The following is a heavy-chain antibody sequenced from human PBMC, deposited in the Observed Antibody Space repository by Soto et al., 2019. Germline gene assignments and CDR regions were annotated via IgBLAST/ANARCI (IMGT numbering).Heavy chain of an antibody. Sequence: SETLSLTCTVSGGSISSDYWSWIRQPPGKGLEWIGYIYYSGSTNYNPSLKSRVTISVDTSKNQFSLKLSSVTAADTAVYYCARRWGSAADYWGQGTLVTVSS. J-gene: IGHJ4*02. D-gene: IGHD2-15*01. CDR3: ARRWGSAADY. CDR1: GGSISSDY. V-gene: IGHV4-59*08. CDR2: IYYSGST.